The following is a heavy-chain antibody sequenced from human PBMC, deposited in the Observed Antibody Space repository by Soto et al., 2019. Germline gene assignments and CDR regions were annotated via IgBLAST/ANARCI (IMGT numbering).Heavy chain of an antibody. Sequence: QVQLVESGGGLVKPGGSLRLSCAASGFTFSDYYMSWIRQAPGKGLEWVSYISSSSSYTNYADSVKGRFTISRDNAKNSLYLQMNSLRAEDTAVYYCARDLSGGGSYQDGFDPWGQGTLVTVSS. CDR3: ARDLSGGGSYQDGFDP. D-gene: IGHD1-26*01. CDR2: ISSSSSYT. V-gene: IGHV3-11*06. J-gene: IGHJ5*02. CDR1: GFTFSDYY.